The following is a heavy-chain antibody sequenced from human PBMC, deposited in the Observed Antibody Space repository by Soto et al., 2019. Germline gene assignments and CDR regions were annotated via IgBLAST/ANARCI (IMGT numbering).Heavy chain of an antibody. J-gene: IGHJ3*02. V-gene: IGHV1-8*01. Sequence: QVQLVQSGAEVKKPGASVKASCKASGYTFTSYDINWVRQAPGQGLAWMGWMNPNSGNTGYAQKFQGRVTMTRNTSISTAYMELSSLRSEDTAVYYCAILSGERLFVGAGAFDIWCQGTMVTVSS. CDR3: AILSGERLFVGAGAFDI. D-gene: IGHD3-3*01. CDR2: MNPNSGNT. CDR1: GYTFTSYD.